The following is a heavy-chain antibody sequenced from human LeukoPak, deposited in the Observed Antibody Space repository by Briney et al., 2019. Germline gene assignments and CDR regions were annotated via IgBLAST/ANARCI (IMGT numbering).Heavy chain of an antibody. D-gene: IGHD4-17*01. J-gene: IGHJ4*02. CDR3: SVRGPYDYGEVY. Sequence: SETLSLTCALYGGSFSGYYWSWIRQPPGKGLEWIGEINHSGSTNYNPSLKSRVTISVDTSKNQFSLKLSSVTAADTAVYYCSVRGPYDYGEVYWGQGTLVTVSS. CDR2: INHSGST. CDR1: GGSFSGYY. V-gene: IGHV4-34*01.